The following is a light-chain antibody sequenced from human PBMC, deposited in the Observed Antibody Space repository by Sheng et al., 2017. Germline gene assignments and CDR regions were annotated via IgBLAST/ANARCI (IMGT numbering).Light chain of an antibody. CDR1: QGIANY. V-gene: IGKV1-27*01. CDR2: SAS. CDR3: QKYNSAPRT. Sequence: DIQMTQSPSSLSASVGDRVTITCRASQGIANYLAWYQQKPGRVPKLLIYSASTLQSGVPSRFSGGGSGTDFTLTISSLQPEDVATYYCQKYNSAPRTFGQGTKVEI. J-gene: IGKJ1*01.